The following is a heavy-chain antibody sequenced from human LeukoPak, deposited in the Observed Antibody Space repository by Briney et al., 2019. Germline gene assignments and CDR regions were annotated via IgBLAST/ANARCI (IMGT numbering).Heavy chain of an antibody. V-gene: IGHV3-21*01. CDR3: ARPDEQQLVRDAFDI. CDR1: GFTFSSYS. Sequence: GGSLRLSCAASGFTFSSYSMNWVRQAPGKGLEWVASISSSSSYIYYADSVKGRFTISRDNAKNSLYLQMNSLRAEDTAVYYCARPDEQQLVRDAFDIWGQGTMVTVSS. CDR2: ISSSSSYI. D-gene: IGHD6-13*01. J-gene: IGHJ3*02.